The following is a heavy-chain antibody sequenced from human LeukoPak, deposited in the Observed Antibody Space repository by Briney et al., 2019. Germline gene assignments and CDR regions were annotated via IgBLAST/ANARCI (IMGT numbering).Heavy chain of an antibody. V-gene: IGHV4-34*01. CDR1: GGSFRGYY. CDR3: ARHRGGDGYMNWYFDY. CDR2: INHSGST. Sequence: SETLSLTCAVYGGSFRGYYWSWIRQPPGKGLGWIGEINHSGSTNYNPSLKSRVTISVDTSKNQFSLKLSYVTAADTAVYYCARHRGGDGYMNWYFDYWGQGTLVTVSS. J-gene: IGHJ4*02. D-gene: IGHD5-24*01.